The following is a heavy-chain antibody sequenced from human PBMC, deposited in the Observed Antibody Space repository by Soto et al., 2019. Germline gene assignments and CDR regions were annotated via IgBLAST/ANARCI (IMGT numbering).Heavy chain of an antibody. Sequence: QLQLQESGPGLVKPSETLSLTCTVSGGSISSSSYYWGWIRQTPGKGLEWIGSIYYSGSTSYNPSLKSRVTISVDTSKNQFSLKLSSVTAADTAVYYCARPPGYWGQGTLVTVSS. J-gene: IGHJ4*02. V-gene: IGHV4-39*01. CDR3: ARPPGY. CDR2: IYYSGST. CDR1: GGSISSSSYY.